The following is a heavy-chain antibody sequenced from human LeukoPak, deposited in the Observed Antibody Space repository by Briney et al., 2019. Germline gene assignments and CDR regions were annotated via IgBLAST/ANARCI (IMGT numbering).Heavy chain of an antibody. D-gene: IGHD4-17*01. J-gene: IGHJ4*02. CDR1: GYTFTSYG. Sequence: ASVKVSCKASGYTFTSYGLSWVRQAPGQGLEWMGWISAHNGNTNYAQKFQGRVTMTTDTSTSTAYMELKSLRSDDTAIYYCAGGATVTTFNDYWGQGTLVTVSS. CDR3: AGGATVTTFNDY. V-gene: IGHV1-18*01. CDR2: ISAHNGNT.